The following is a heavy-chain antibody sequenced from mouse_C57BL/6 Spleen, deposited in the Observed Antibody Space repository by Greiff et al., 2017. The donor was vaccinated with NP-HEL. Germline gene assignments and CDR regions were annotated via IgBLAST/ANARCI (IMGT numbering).Heavy chain of an antibody. CDR2: ISDGGSYT. CDR1: GFTFSSYA. Sequence: EVQLVESGGGLVKPGGSLKLSCAASGFTFSSYAMSWVRQTPEKRLEWVATISDGGSYTYYPDNVQGRFTISRDTAKNNLYLQMSHLKSEDTAMYYCAKALYYDYDEEAWFAYWGQGTLVTVSA. J-gene: IGHJ3*01. D-gene: IGHD2-4*01. V-gene: IGHV5-4*01. CDR3: AKALYYDYDEEAWFAY.